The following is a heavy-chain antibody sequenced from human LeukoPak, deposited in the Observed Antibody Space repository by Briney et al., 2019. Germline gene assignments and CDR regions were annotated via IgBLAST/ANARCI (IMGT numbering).Heavy chain of an antibody. CDR2: IYYSGST. V-gene: IGHV4-59*08. CDR1: GGSISSYY. J-gene: IGHJ3*02. CDR3: ARHQAFWNDAFDI. D-gene: IGHD1-1*01. Sequence: PSETLSLTCTVSGGSISSYYWSWIRQPPGKGLEWIGYIYYSGSTNYNPSLKSRVTISVDTSKNQFSLKLSSVTAADTAVYYCARHQAFWNDAFDIWGQGTMVTVSS.